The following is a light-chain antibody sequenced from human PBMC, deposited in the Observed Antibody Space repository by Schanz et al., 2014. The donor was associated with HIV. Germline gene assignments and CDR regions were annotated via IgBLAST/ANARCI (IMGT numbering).Light chain of an antibody. Sequence: QSVLTQPPSVSGAPGQRITISCTGSSSNIGAGYYVHWYQQFPGTAPKLLIYENNHRPSGVPDRISGSRSATSASLAITGLQAEDEADYYCQSYDSSLRGSVFGGGTKLTVL. V-gene: IGLV1-40*01. CDR3: QSYDSSLRGSV. CDR2: ENN. J-gene: IGLJ3*02. CDR1: SSNIGAGYY.